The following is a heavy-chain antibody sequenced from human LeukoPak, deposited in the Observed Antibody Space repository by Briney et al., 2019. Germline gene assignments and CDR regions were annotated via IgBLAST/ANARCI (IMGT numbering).Heavy chain of an antibody. J-gene: IGHJ4*02. CDR1: GYSFTSYW. Sequence: GESLKISCKGSGYSFTSYWIGWVRQMPGKGLEWMGIIYPGDSDTRYSPSFQGQVTISADKSISTAYLQWSSLKASDTAMYYCARGGYDSSGYLTAFDYWGQGTLVTVSS. V-gene: IGHV5-51*01. CDR2: IYPGDSDT. CDR3: ARGGYDSSGYLTAFDY. D-gene: IGHD3-22*01.